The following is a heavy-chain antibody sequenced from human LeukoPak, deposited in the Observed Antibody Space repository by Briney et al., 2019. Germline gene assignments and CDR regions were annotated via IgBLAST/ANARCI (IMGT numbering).Heavy chain of an antibody. V-gene: IGHV1-3*03. J-gene: IGHJ4*02. Sequence: ASVKVSCKASGYTFTRYALHWVRQAPGQRLEWMGWINAANGITIYPHEFQGRVTITRDTSASTAYMEVSSLRSEDMAVYYCARERAAAGSGHFDYWGQGTLVTVSS. CDR1: GYTFTRYA. CDR3: ARERAAAGSGHFDY. CDR2: INAANGIT. D-gene: IGHD6-13*01.